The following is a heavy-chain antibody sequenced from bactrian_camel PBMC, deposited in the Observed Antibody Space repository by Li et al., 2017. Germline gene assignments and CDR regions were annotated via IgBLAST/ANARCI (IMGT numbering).Heavy chain of an antibody. J-gene: IGHJ4*01. V-gene: IGHV3-3*01. Sequence: HVQLVESGGGSVQAGGSPRLACLAPGYTSTSNCIAWFRQAPGKEREGVATIYATVGTTKYADSVKGRFTISQDKAKNSVDLQMNSLKPDDTAVYYCAETGQMLSVAGCRTQGTQVTVS. CDR2: IYATVGTT. D-gene: IGHD1*01. CDR1: GYTSTSNC.